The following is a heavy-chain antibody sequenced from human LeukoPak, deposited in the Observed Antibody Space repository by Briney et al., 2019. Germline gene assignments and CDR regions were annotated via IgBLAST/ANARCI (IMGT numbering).Heavy chain of an antibody. D-gene: IGHD3-22*01. Sequence: GASVKVSCKASGGTFSSYAISWVRQAPGQGLEWMGGIIPIFGTANYAQKFQGRVTITADESTSTAYMELSSLRSEDTAVYYCARDAHHYYDSSGYYLDPWGQGTLVTVSS. V-gene: IGHV1-69*13. CDR2: IIPIFGTA. CDR3: ARDAHHYYDSSGYYLDP. J-gene: IGHJ5*02. CDR1: GGTFSSYA.